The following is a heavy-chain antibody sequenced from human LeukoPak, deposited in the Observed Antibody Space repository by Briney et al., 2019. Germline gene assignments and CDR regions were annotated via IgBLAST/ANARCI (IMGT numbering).Heavy chain of an antibody. CDR1: GFTFSTYA. D-gene: IGHD3-22*01. V-gene: IGHV3-23*01. Sequence: GGSLRLSCAASGFTFSTYAMSWVRQAPGKGLEWVSAIRGSGGSTYYADSVKGRFTISRDNSKNTLYLQMNSLRAEDTAVYYCATQRFGCYYDSRGQMINFDYWGQGTLVTVPS. J-gene: IGHJ4*02. CDR3: ATQRFGCYYDSRGQMINFDY. CDR2: IRGSGGST.